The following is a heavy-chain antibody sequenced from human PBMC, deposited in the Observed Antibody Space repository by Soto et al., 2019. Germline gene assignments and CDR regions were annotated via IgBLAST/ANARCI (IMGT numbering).Heavy chain of an antibody. J-gene: IGHJ6*02. V-gene: IGHV4-4*02. D-gene: IGHD1-26*01. Sequence: QVQLQESGPGLVKPSGTLSLTCAVSGGSISSSNWWSWVRQPPGKGLEWIGEIYHSGSTNYNPSLQSRVTVSVDKCTNQFSLKLSSVTAADTAVYYCARVSGSYYYGMDVWGQGTTVTVSS. CDR1: GGSISSSNW. CDR2: IYHSGST. CDR3: ARVSGSYYYGMDV.